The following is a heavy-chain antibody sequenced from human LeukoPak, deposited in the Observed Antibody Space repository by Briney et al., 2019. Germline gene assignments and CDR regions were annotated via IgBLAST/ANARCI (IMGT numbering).Heavy chain of an antibody. D-gene: IGHD3-16*01. CDR1: GFNFGSYS. V-gene: IGHV3-23*01. CDR3: AKGGLRGGTYNDDF. Sequence: GGSLRLSCAASGFNFGSYSMTWVRQAPGKGLEWVSVISADSATTFYADSVKGRFTISRDNAKNTVFLQMSSLRAEDTALYYCAKGGLRGGTYNDDFWGQGTLVTVSS. CDR2: ISADSATT. J-gene: IGHJ4*02.